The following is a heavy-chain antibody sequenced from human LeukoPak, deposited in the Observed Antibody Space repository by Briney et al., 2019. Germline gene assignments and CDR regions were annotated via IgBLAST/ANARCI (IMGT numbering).Heavy chain of an antibody. Sequence: PGGSLRLSCAASAASGHIFSDSWMHWVRQAPGKGLVWVSRIKSDGSGTIYADSVKGRFTISRDNAKNTLYLQLNSLRADDTAVYFCATDWYGAIDSWGQGTLVTVSS. V-gene: IGHV3-74*01. CDR3: ATDWYGAIDS. CDR1: GHIFSDSW. J-gene: IGHJ4*02. CDR2: IKSDGSGT. D-gene: IGHD4/OR15-4a*01.